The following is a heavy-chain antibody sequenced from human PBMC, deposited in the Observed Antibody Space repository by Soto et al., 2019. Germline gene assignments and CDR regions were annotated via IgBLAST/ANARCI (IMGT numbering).Heavy chain of an antibody. D-gene: IGHD5-18*01. Sequence: PSETLSLTCTVSGGSISSYYWSWIRQPPGKGLEWIGYIYYSGSTNYNPSLKSRVTISVDTSKNQFSLKLSPVTAADTAVYYCARDGDGYSYGSVTWFDSWGQGTLVTVSS. V-gene: IGHV4-59*01. CDR3: ARDGDGYSYGSVTWFDS. J-gene: IGHJ5*01. CDR1: GGSISSYY. CDR2: IYYSGST.